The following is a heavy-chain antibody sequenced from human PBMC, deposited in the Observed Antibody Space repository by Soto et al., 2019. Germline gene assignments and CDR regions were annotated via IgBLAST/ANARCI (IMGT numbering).Heavy chain of an antibody. Sequence: SETLSLTCTVSGGSISSSSYYWGWIRQPPGKGLEWIGSIYYSGSTYYNPSLKSRVTISGDTSKNQFSLKLSSVTAADTAVYYCARHKGTTIVVVAGPNWFDPWGQGTLVTVSS. V-gene: IGHV4-39*01. J-gene: IGHJ5*02. CDR3: ARHKGTTIVVVAGPNWFDP. CDR1: GGSISSSSYY. D-gene: IGHD2-15*01. CDR2: IYYSGST.